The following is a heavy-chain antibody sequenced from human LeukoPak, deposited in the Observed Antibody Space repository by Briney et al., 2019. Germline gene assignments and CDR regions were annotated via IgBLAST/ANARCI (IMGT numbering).Heavy chain of an antibody. D-gene: IGHD1-26*01. V-gene: IGHV1-69*05. J-gene: IGHJ3*02. CDR2: IIPIFGTA. CDR1: GGTFSSYA. Sequence: SVKVSCKASGGTFSSYAISWVRQAPGQGLEWMGRIIPIFGTANYAQKFQARVTITTDESTSTAYMELSSLRSEDTAVYYCARDSLPRGSYHILDDDHDAFDIWGQGTMVTVSS. CDR3: ARDSLPRGSYHILDDDHDAFDI.